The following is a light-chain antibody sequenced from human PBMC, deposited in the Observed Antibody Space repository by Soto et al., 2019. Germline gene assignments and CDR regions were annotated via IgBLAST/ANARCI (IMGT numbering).Light chain of an antibody. V-gene: IGLV2-14*01. J-gene: IGLJ2*01. CDR2: DVS. Sequence: QSALTQPASVSGSPGQSITISCAGTSGDVGAYNFVTWFQQHPGKVPKLILYDVSDRPSGVSDRFSGSKSGNTASLTISGLLAEDEGDYYCGSYTTSNTMIFGGGTKLTVL. CDR3: GSYTTSNTMI. CDR1: SGDVGAYNF.